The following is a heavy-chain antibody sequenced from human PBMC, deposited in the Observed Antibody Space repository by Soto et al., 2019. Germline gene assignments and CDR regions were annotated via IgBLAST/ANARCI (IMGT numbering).Heavy chain of an antibody. CDR3: ARDLTQRITIFGVVIIGYYDVDV. Sequence: EASVKVSCKASGVTFSSYAISWVRQAPGQGLEWMGGIIPIFGTANYAQKFQGRVTITADKSTSTAYMELSSLRSEDTAVYYCARDLTQRITIFGVVIIGYYDVDVWGRGTTVTVSS. V-gene: IGHV1-69*06. CDR1: GVTFSSYA. J-gene: IGHJ6*02. D-gene: IGHD3-3*01. CDR2: IIPIFGTA.